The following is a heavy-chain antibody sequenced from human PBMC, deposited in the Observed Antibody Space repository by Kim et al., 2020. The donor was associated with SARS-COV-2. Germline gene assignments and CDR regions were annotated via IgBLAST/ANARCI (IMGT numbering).Heavy chain of an antibody. CDR1: GFTFSSYA. J-gene: IGHJ4*02. Sequence: GGSLRLSCSASGFTFSSYAMHWVRQAPGKGLEYVSAISSNGGSTYYADSVKGRFTISRDNSKNTLYLQMSSLRAEDTAVYYCVKAMDLTRRSQWLFACRLCDPPNEKKFDYWGQGTLVTVSS. D-gene: IGHD6-19*01. CDR2: ISSNGGST. CDR3: VKAMDLTRRSQWLFACRLCDPPNEKKFDY. V-gene: IGHV3-64D*06.